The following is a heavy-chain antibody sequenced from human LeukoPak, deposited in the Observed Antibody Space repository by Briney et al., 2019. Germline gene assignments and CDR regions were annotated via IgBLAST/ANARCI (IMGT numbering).Heavy chain of an antibody. CDR3: ARSSYCSSTSCYSGRDWFDP. D-gene: IGHD2-2*01. CDR2: IIPIFGTA. Sequence: SVKVSCKASGGTLSSYAISWVRQAPGQGLEWMGGIIPIFGTANYAQKFQGRVTITADKSTSTAYMELSSLRSEDTAVYYCARSSYCSSTSCYSGRDWFDPWGQGTLVTVSS. J-gene: IGHJ5*02. CDR1: GGTLSSYA. V-gene: IGHV1-69*06.